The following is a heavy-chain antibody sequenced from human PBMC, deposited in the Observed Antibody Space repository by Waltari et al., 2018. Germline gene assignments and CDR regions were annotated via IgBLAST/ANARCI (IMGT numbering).Heavy chain of an antibody. CDR1: GFSFSPYD. Sequence: EVQLVESGGGLVQPGGSLRVSCAASGFSFSPYDMNWVRQAPGKGLEWIAYIRSGGSSMYYADSVKGRFTISTDNAKNSVFLRMNSLRVEDTAVYYCARSRSSIWGLDYWGQGTLVTVSS. V-gene: IGHV3-48*03. CDR2: IRSGGSSM. J-gene: IGHJ4*02. CDR3: ARSRSSIWGLDY. D-gene: IGHD3-16*01.